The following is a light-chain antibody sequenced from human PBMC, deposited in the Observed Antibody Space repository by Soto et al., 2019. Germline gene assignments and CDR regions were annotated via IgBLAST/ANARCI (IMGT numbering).Light chain of an antibody. CDR3: LLYGALPLT. CDR1: QSVHNNY. Sequence: EIVLTQSPGTLSLSPGERATLSCRASQSVHNNYLAWYQQRLGQPPRLVISIASNRATGISDRLSGSGSGKDFILTISRLEPGDSTVYYCLLYGALPLTFGGGTKVEI. J-gene: IGKJ4*01. CDR2: IAS. V-gene: IGKV3-20*01.